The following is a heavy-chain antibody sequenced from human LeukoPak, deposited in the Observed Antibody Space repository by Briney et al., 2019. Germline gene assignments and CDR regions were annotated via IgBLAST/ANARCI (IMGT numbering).Heavy chain of an antibody. CDR2: ISYDGSNK. CDR1: GFTFSTYA. J-gene: IGHJ4*02. Sequence: GGSLRLSCAASGFTFSTYAMSWVRQAAGKGLEWVAVISYDGSNKYYADSVKGRFTISRDNSKNTLYLQMNSLRAEDTGVYYCARDRLEAVTDDDYFDYWGQGTLVTVSS. V-gene: IGHV3-30-3*01. CDR3: ARDRLEAVTDDDYFDY. D-gene: IGHD2-21*02.